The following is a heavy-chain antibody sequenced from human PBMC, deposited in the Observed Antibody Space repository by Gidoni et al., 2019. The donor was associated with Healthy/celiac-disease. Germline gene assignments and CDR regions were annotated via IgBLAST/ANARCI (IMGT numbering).Heavy chain of an antibody. CDR2: SSGRGGST. CDR3: AKSLPEIVVVVAAKIEFDY. J-gene: IGHJ4*02. CDR1: GFTFSSHS. Sequence: EVQLVESGGGLVQPGASLSLSCPASGFTFSSHSLSWVRQAPGKGLEWVAASSGRGGSTYYADSVKGRFTISRDNSKNTLYLQMNSLRAEDTAVYYCAKSLPEIVVVVAAKIEFDYWGQGTLVTVSS. V-gene: IGHV3-23*04. D-gene: IGHD2-15*01.